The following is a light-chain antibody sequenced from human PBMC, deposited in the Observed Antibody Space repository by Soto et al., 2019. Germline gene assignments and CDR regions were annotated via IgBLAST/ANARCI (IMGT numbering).Light chain of an antibody. V-gene: IGKV3-20*01. CDR1: QSVSSSY. CDR3: QQYGSSPPYT. CDR2: GAS. Sequence: EIVLTQSPGILSLSPGERATLSCRASQSVSSSYLAWYQQKPGQAPRLLIYGASNRATGIPGRFSASGSTTGFTLTISRLEPEDFAVYYCQQYGSSPPYTFGKGTKLEIQ. J-gene: IGKJ2*01.